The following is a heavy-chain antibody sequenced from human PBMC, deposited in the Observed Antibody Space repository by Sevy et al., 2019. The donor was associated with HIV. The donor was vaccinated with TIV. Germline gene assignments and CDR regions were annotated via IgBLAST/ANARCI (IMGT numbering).Heavy chain of an antibody. CDR3: ARSMITFGGGNFDY. CDR1: GYTLTGYY. V-gene: IGHV1-2*06. CDR2: INPNSGGT. Sequence: ASVKVSCKASGYTLTGYYMHWVRQAPGQGLEWMGRINPNSGGTNYAQKFQGRVTMTRETSISTAYMELRRLRSDDTAVYYCARSMITFGGGNFDYWGQGTLVTVSS. J-gene: IGHJ4*02. D-gene: IGHD3-16*01.